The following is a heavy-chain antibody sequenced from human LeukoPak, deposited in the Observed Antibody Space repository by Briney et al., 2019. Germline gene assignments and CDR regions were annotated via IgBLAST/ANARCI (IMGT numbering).Heavy chain of an antibody. J-gene: IGHJ4*02. CDR3: ARAYTGFEAFDY. CDR1: GHTFIGYY. D-gene: IGHD5-12*01. Sequence: GASVKVSCKASGHTFIGYYMHWVRQAPGQGLEWMGWINPNSGGTNYAQKFQDRVTMTRDTSISTAYMELSRLRSDDTAMYFCARAYTGFEAFDYWGQGTLVTVSS. V-gene: IGHV1-2*02. CDR2: INPNSGGT.